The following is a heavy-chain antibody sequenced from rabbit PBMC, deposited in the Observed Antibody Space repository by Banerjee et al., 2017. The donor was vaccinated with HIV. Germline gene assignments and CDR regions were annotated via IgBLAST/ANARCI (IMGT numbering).Heavy chain of an antibody. CDR3: ARDLAGVIGWNFNL. CDR2: IYTGSSGNT. J-gene: IGHJ4*01. D-gene: IGHD4-1*01. Sequence: LEESGGDLVKPGASLTLTCKASGFSYSGGYDMCWVRQAPGKGLEWIACIYTGSSGNTNYASWAKGRFTISKTSSTTVTLQMTSLTVADTATYFCARDLAGVIGWNFNLWGPGTLVTVS. CDR1: GFSYSGGYD. V-gene: IGHV1S40*01.